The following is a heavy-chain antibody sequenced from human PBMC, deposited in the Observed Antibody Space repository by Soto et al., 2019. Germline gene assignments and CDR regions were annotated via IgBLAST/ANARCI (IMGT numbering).Heavy chain of an antibody. CDR3: VRDAGVSFGDAFAF. CDR2: ISYNAVSK. Sequence: QVQLVESGGGVVQPGMSLRLSCAASGFTFSSFAMHWARQAPGKGLEWVAVISYNAVSKYYADSVKGRFTISRDNSKNTRYLKLSTLRAEDAADYYVVRDAGVSFGDAFAFWGLGTMVTVSS. CDR1: GFTFSSFA. J-gene: IGHJ3*01. D-gene: IGHD3-3*01. V-gene: IGHV3-30-3*01.